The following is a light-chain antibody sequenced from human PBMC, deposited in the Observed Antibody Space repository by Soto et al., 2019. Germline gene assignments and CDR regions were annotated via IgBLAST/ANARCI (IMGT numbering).Light chain of an antibody. Sequence: QSVLTQPASVSGSPGQSITISCTGTSSDVGGHNFVSWYQQRPGRAPKLMIYDVRNRPSGVSNRFSGSKSANTASLVISGLQAEDEADYYCSSYSSSDTLVFGGGTKLTVL. CDR3: SSYSSSDTLV. J-gene: IGLJ2*01. CDR2: DVR. CDR1: SSDVGGHNF. V-gene: IGLV2-14*03.